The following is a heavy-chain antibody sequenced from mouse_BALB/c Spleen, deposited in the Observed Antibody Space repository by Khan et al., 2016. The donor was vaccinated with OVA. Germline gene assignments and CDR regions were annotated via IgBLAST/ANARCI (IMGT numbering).Heavy chain of an antibody. V-gene: IGHV3-2*02. CDR2: ISYSGST. Sequence: EVQLQESGPGLVKPSQSLSLTCTVTGYSITSGYGWNWIRQSPGNKLEWMGYISYSGSTNYNPSLNSRTSITRDTSTNQFFLQLNSLTTEDTATYYCARTARIEYWGQGTTLTVSS. CDR3: ARTARIEY. CDR1: GYSITSGYG. D-gene: IGHD1-2*01. J-gene: IGHJ2*01.